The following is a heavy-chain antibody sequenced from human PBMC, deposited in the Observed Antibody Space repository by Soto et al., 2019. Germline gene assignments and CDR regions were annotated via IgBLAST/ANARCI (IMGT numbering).Heavy chain of an antibody. CDR2: ISPTSGAI. V-gene: IGHV3-21*01. CDR3: ARGSAHIQVQTFDY. Sequence: EVHLVESGGGLVKSGGSLRVSCTASGFTFSDYSMHWVRQAPGKGLEWVSSISPTSGAIYYADSVKGRFTISRDNAKNSLFLQMNSMRAEDKSVYSCARGSAHIQVQTFDYWGQGTLVTVSS. J-gene: IGHJ4*02. CDR1: GFTFSDYS. D-gene: IGHD1-1*01.